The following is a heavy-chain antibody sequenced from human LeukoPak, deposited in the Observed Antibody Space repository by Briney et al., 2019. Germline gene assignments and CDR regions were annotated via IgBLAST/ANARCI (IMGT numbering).Heavy chain of an antibody. Sequence: PGGSLRLTCAASGFTFTSYWMNWVRQAPGKGLEWVANIKEDGSEKYYVDSVKGRFTISRDNAKNSVYLQMNSLRAEDTAVYYCARDNGFWGQGTLVTVSS. CDR3: ARDNGF. V-gene: IGHV3-7*03. J-gene: IGHJ4*02. CDR1: GFTFTSYW. D-gene: IGHD2-8*01. CDR2: IKEDGSEK.